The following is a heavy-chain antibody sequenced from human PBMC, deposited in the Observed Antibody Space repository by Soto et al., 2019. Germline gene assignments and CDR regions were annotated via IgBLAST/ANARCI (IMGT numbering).Heavy chain of an antibody. CDR3: AHRGAYNWNRHYYGMDV. V-gene: IGHV2-5*02. J-gene: IGHJ6*02. Sequence: SGPTLVNPTQTLTLTCTFSGFSLSTSGVGVGWIRQPPGKDLEWLALIYWDDDKRYSPSLKCRLTITKDTSKNQVVLTMTNLDPVNTATYYCAHRGAYNWNRHYYGMDVWGQGTTVTVSS. CDR2: IYWDDDK. D-gene: IGHD1-20*01. CDR1: GFSLSTSGVG.